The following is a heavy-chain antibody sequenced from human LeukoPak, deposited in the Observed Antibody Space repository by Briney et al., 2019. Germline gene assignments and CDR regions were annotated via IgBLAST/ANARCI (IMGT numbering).Heavy chain of an antibody. D-gene: IGHD6-19*01. Sequence: ASVKVSCKASGYTFTSYYMHWVRQAPGQGFEWMGIINPSGGSTSYAQKFQGRVTMTRDTSTSTVYMELSSLRSEDTAVYYCARDRNLDSSGWYFGYWGQGTLVTVSS. J-gene: IGHJ4*02. V-gene: IGHV1-46*03. CDR2: INPSGGST. CDR3: ARDRNLDSSGWYFGY. CDR1: GYTFTSYY.